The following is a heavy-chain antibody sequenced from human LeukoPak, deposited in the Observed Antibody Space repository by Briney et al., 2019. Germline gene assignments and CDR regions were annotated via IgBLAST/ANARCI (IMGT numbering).Heavy chain of an antibody. CDR2: FYTGGST. CDR3: ARASSGTYYYFDY. Sequence: SETLSLTCTVSGGSISSYYWNWIRQSAGRGLEWIGRFYTGGSTNYNPSLKSRVTMSVDTSKNQFSLKLTSVIAADTAVYYCARASSGTYYYFDYWGQGTLVTVSS. V-gene: IGHV4-4*07. CDR1: GGSISSYY. D-gene: IGHD1-26*01. J-gene: IGHJ4*02.